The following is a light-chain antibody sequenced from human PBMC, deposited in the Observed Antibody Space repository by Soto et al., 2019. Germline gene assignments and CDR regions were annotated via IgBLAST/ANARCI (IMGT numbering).Light chain of an antibody. CDR2: DAS. CDR1: QRVSSY. J-gene: IGKJ1*01. V-gene: IGKV3-11*01. Sequence: EIVLTQSPATLSLSPGERATLSCRASQRVSSYLAWYQKKPGQAPRLLIYDASNRATGIPARFSASGSGTDITLTISILDHEDSAGYYCQQRGNWITFGQGTKVEIK. CDR3: QQRGNWIT.